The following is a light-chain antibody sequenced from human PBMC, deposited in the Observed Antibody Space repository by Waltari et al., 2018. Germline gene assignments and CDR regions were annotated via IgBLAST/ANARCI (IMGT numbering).Light chain of an antibody. Sequence: IVMTQSPLSLSVTPGEPASISCTSSQSLLHSDGYNYLEWYLQKPGHSPQLLIYLGSTRAAGVSERFSGSGSGTDFTLKISRVEAEDVGVYFCMQGLHRTLFTFGPGTKVEIK. J-gene: IGKJ3*01. CDR2: LGS. CDR3: MQGLHRTLFT. V-gene: IGKV2-28*01. CDR1: QSLLHSDGYNY.